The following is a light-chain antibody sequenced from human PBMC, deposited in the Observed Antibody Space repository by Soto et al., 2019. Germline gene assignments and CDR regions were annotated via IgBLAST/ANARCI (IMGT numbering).Light chain of an antibody. Sequence: AIPMTQSPSSLSASVGDRVTITCRASQGIRNDLGWYQQKPGKAPKLLIYAASSLQSGVPSRFSGSGSGTXXXXXXXSLQPEDFATYYCLQDYNYPYTFGQGTKLEIK. CDR1: QGIRND. J-gene: IGKJ2*01. CDR3: LQDYNYPYT. CDR2: AAS. V-gene: IGKV1-6*01.